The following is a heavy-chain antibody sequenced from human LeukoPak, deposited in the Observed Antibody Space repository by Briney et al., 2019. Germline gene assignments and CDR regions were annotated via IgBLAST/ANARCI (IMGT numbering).Heavy chain of an antibody. Sequence: SETLSLTCTVSGGSISSSSYYWGWIRQPPRKGLEWIGSIYYSGSTYYNPSLKSRVTISVDTSKNQFSLKLSSVTAADTAVYYCARDSRPMYCSGGSCYPTFDYWGQGTLVTVSS. CDR2: IYYSGST. J-gene: IGHJ4*02. CDR1: GGSISSSSYY. CDR3: ARDSRPMYCSGGSCYPTFDY. D-gene: IGHD2-15*01. V-gene: IGHV4-39*07.